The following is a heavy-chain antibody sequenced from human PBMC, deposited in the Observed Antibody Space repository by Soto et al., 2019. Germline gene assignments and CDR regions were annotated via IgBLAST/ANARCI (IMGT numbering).Heavy chain of an antibody. V-gene: IGHV5-10-1*01. J-gene: IGHJ4*02. CDR1: GYSFTSYW. D-gene: IGHD3-22*01. Sequence: PGESLKISCKGSGYSFTSYWISWVRQMPGKGLEWMGRIDPSDSYTNYSPSFQGHVTVSADKSISTAYLQWSSLKASDTAMYYCARLGYYDSSGYYLYYFDYWGQGTLVTVSS. CDR3: ARLGYYDSSGYYLYYFDY. CDR2: IDPSDSYT.